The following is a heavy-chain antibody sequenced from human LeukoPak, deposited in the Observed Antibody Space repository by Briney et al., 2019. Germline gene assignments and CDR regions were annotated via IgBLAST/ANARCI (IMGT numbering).Heavy chain of an antibody. D-gene: IGHD5-18*01. CDR3: ASRPPRYSLNRGTDV. V-gene: IGHV4-34*01. CDR1: GGSFSGYY. CDR2: INHSGST. Sequence: KPSETLSLTCAVYGGSFSGYYWSWIRQPPGKGLEWIGEINHSGSTNYNPSLKSRVTISVDTSKNQFSLKLSSVTVADTAVYYCASRPPRYSLNRGTDVWGQGTTVTVSS. J-gene: IGHJ6*02.